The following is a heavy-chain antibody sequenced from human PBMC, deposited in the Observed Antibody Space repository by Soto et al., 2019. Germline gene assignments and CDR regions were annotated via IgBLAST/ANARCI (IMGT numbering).Heavy chain of an antibody. CDR2: IIPIFGRA. CDR3: ARSIRYGNSCLEY. D-gene: IGHD5-18*01. CDR1: RVRLGCCA. J-gene: IGHJ4*02. Sequence: SRVRLGCCALSSLRHATRKVLEWMGGIIPIFGRANYAQKFQGRVTITADESTSTAYMELSSLRSEDTAVYYGARSIRYGNSCLEYRGKGTSVIVSP. V-gene: IGHV1-69*01.